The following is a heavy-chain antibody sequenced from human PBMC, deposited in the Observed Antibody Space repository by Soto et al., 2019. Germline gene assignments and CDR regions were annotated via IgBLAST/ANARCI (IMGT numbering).Heavy chain of an antibody. CDR1: GGTFSSYA. CDR3: ARCMITFGGDRMHYYYGMDV. J-gene: IGHJ6*02. Sequence: GASVKVSCKASGGTFSSYAISRVRQAPGQGLEWMGGIIPIFGTANYAQKFQGRVTITADESTSTAYMELSSLRSEDTAVYYCARCMITFGGDRMHYYYGMDVWGQGTTVTVSS. D-gene: IGHD3-16*01. CDR2: IIPIFGTA. V-gene: IGHV1-69*13.